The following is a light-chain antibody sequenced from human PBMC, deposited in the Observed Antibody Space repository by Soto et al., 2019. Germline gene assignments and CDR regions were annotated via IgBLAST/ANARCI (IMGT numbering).Light chain of an antibody. CDR2: LGS. J-gene: IGKJ2*01. CDR1: QSLLHSNGYNY. Sequence: DIVMTQSPLSLPVTPGEPASISCRSSQSLLHSNGYNYLDWYLQKPGQSPQLLIYLGSNRASGVPDRFSGSGSGTDFTLEISRVEAEDVGVYYCMQALQTPYTSGQGTKLEIK. CDR3: MQALQTPYT. V-gene: IGKV2-28*01.